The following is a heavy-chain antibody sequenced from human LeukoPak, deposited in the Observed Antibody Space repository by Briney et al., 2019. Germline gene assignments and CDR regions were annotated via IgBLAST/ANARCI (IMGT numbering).Heavy chain of an antibody. V-gene: IGHV3-23*01. CDR1: GFTFSSYA. Sequence: GASLRLSCAASGFTFSSYAMSWVRQAPGKGLEWVSAISGSGGSTYYADSVKGRFTISRDNSKNTLHLQMNSLRAEDTAVYNCAKVASSSWYLYYYYGMDVWGQGTTVTVSS. D-gene: IGHD6-13*01. J-gene: IGHJ6*02. CDR3: AKVASSSWYLYYYYGMDV. CDR2: ISGSGGST.